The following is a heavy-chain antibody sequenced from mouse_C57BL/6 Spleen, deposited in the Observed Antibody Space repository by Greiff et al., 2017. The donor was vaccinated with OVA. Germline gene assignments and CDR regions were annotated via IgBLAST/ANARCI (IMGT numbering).Heavy chain of an antibody. CDR2: IDPSDSYT. D-gene: IGHD3-2*02. V-gene: IGHV1-59*01. J-gene: IGHJ4*01. CDR1: GYTFTSYW. CDR3: ARGQLRGAMDY. Sequence: QVQLKQPGAELVRPGTSVKLSCKASGYTFTSYWMHWVKQRPGQGLEWIGVIDPSDSYTNYNQKFKGKATLTVDTSSSTAYMQLSSLTSEDSAVYYCARGQLRGAMDYWGQGTSVTVSS.